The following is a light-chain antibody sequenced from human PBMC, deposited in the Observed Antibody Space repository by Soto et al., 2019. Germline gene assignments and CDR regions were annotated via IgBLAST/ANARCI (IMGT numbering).Light chain of an antibody. V-gene: IGKV3-20*01. CDR2: GAS. J-gene: IGKJ4*01. CDR3: QQYGSS. Sequence: EIVLTQSPGTLSLSPGERATLSCRASQNVSSSYLAWYQQKPGQAPRLLIYGASSRATGIPDRFSGSGSGTDFTLTISRLEPEDFAVYYCQQYGSSFGGGTKVEIK. CDR1: QNVSSSY.